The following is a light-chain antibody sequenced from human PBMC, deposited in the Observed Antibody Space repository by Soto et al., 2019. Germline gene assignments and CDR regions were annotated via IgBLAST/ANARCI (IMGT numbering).Light chain of an antibody. CDR3: SSYSISSTLL. Sequence: QSALTQPASVSGSPGQSITISCTGTSSDVGGYNYVSWYQQHPGKAPKLMIYDVSNRPSGVSNRFSGSKSGNTASLTISGLQAEDEADYYCSSYSISSTLLFGGGTKLPVL. V-gene: IGLV2-14*01. CDR2: DVS. CDR1: SSDVGGYNY. J-gene: IGLJ2*01.